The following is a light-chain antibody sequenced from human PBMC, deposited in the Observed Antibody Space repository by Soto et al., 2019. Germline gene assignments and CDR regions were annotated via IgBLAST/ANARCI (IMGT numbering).Light chain of an antibody. J-gene: IGLJ1*01. V-gene: IGLV2-14*01. Sequence: QSALTQPASVSGSPGQSITISCTGTSSDVGGYNHVSWYQHHPGKAPKRIIYEVTKRPSGVSNRFSGSKSGDTASLTISGRQAEDEADYYCSSHTASTTRIFGTGTKVTVL. CDR3: SSHTASTTRI. CDR1: SSDVGGYNH. CDR2: EVT.